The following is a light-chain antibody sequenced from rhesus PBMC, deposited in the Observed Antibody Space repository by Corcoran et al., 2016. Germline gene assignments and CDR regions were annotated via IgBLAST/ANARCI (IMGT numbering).Light chain of an antibody. V-gene: IGLV2S9*01. Sequence: QSALTQPPSVSKSLGQSVTISCTGTSSDIGGYNDVSWYQQHPGTAPRLLIYDVSKRPSGVSDRFSGSKSGNTSSLTNSGLQAEDEADYYCSSDRSGSTYICGAGTRFTVL. J-gene: IGLJ1*01. CDR3: SSDRSGSTYI. CDR2: DVS. CDR1: SSDIGGYND.